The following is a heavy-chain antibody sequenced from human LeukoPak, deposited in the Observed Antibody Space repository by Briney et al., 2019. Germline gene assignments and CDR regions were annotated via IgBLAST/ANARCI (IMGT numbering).Heavy chain of an antibody. CDR2: IFYSGST. D-gene: IGHD4-17*01. CDR1: GVSISSYY. Sequence: SETLSLTCTVSGVSISSYYWSWIRQPPGKGLEWIGYIFYSGSTNYNPSLKSRVTISVDTSKNQFSLGLSSVTAADTAVYYCARGPTRYYFDCWGQGTLVTVSS. J-gene: IGHJ4*02. V-gene: IGHV4-59*01. CDR3: ARGPTRYYFDC.